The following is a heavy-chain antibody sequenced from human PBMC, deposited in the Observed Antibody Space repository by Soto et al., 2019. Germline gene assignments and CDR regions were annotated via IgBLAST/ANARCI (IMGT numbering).Heavy chain of an antibody. CDR2: IYWDDDK. CDR3: AHSRNSYQLLSLNWFDP. D-gene: IGHD2-2*01. Sequence: SGPTLVNPTQTLTLTCTFSGFSLSTSGVGVGWIRQPPGKALEWLALIYWDDDKRYSPSLKSRLTITKDTSKNQVVLTMTNMDPVDTATYYCAHSRNSYQLLSLNWFDPWGQGTLVTVSS. J-gene: IGHJ5*02. CDR1: GFSLSTSGVG. V-gene: IGHV2-5*02.